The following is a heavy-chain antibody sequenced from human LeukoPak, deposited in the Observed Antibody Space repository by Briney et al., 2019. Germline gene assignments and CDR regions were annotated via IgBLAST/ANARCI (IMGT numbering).Heavy chain of an antibody. CDR2: IYPGGDT. D-gene: IGHD6-13*01. CDR3: ARAGDSSSWNWFDP. Sequence: ETLSLTCTVSGYSISSGYYWGWIRQPPGKGLEWVSIIYPGGDTYYADSVKGRFTISIDSSKNTLYLQMNSLRAEDTAVYYCARAGDSSSWNWFDPWGQGTLVTVSS. J-gene: IGHJ5*02. CDR1: GYSISSGYY. V-gene: IGHV3-53*01.